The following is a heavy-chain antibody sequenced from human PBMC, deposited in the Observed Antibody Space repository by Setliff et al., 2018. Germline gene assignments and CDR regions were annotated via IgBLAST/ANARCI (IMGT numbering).Heavy chain of an antibody. CDR3: ARMSGFQYIDV. J-gene: IGHJ6*03. D-gene: IGHD3-3*01. V-gene: IGHV4-61*09. CDR1: DDSISSRRYY. Sequence: SETLSLTCTVSDDSISSRRYYWGWFRQPAGKRLEWIGQSYTSWSTNYNPSFNSRVTISLDTSKNQFSLRLKTVTAADTAVYYCARMSGFQYIDVWGEGTTVTVSS. CDR2: SYTSWST.